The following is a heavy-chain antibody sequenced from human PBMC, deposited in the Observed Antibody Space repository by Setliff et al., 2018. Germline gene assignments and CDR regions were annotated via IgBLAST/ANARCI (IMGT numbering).Heavy chain of an antibody. CDR2: IWYDGSNK. CDR3: VCFSWRGCSGDTCYSGDDSFDM. J-gene: IGHJ3*02. Sequence: GESLKISCAAPGFTFSTYGMHWVRQAPGKGLEWVAFIWYDGSNKYYVDSVKGRFTVSRDNSKDTLYLQMNSLRVEDSAVYYCVCFSWRGCSGDTCYSGDDSFDMWGQGTVVTVSS. CDR1: GFTFSTYG. V-gene: IGHV3-30*02. D-gene: IGHD2-15*01.